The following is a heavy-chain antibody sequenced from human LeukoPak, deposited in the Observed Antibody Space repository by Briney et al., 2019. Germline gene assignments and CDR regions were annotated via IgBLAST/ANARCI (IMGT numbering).Heavy chain of an antibody. CDR2: MNPNSGNT. V-gene: IGHV1-8*01. D-gene: IGHD2-2*01. CDR3: ARAKACSSNGCWKGWFDP. J-gene: IGHJ5*02. Sequence: ASVKVSCKTSGYNFTSYDINWVRQATGQGLEWMGWMNPNSGNTGYAQKFQGRVAMTRKTSITTAYMELSSLRSEDTAVYYCARAKACSSNGCWKGWFDPWGQGTLVTVSS. CDR1: GYNFTSYD.